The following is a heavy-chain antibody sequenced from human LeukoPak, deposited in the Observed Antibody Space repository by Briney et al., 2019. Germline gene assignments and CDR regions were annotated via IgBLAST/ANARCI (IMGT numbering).Heavy chain of an antibody. CDR2: INHSGST. D-gene: IGHD3-22*01. Sequence: PSETLSLTCAVYGGSFSAYYWSWIRQPPGKGLEWIGEINHSGSTHYNPSLKSRVTISVDTSKNQFSLKLSSVTAADTAVYYCARSVSDYYDSSGYYPKLFDYWGQGTLVTVSS. V-gene: IGHV4-34*01. J-gene: IGHJ4*02. CDR1: GGSFSAYY. CDR3: ARSVSDYYDSSGYYPKLFDY.